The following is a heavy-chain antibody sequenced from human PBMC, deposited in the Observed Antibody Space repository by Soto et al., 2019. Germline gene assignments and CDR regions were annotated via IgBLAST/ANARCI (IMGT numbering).Heavy chain of an antibody. CDR3: ARKGRGTDYYYGMDV. D-gene: IGHD3-10*01. CDR1: GGTFSSYA. J-gene: IGHJ6*02. Sequence: ASVKVSCKASGGTFSSYAISWVRQAPGQGLEWMGGIIPIFGTANYAQKFQGRVTITADESTSTAYMELSSLRSEDTAVYYCARKGRGTDYYYGMDVWGQGTTVTVSS. CDR2: IIPIFGTA. V-gene: IGHV1-69*13.